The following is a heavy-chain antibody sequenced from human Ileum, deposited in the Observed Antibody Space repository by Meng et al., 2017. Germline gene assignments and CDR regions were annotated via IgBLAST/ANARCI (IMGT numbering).Heavy chain of an antibody. CDR3: AKGISVIPTAFDH. CDR2: LSASGRTP. J-gene: IGHJ4*02. V-gene: IGHV3-23*01. Sequence: EVTLLESGGGRVQPGGSLTLSWVGSKFTFNNFAMTWVRQTPGKGLEWVASLSASGRTPEYADSVKGRFTVSRDNSKNALFLHMTNLRVADTALYSCAKGISVIPTAFDHWGQGTLVTVSS. D-gene: IGHD2/OR15-2a*01. CDR1: KFTFNNFA.